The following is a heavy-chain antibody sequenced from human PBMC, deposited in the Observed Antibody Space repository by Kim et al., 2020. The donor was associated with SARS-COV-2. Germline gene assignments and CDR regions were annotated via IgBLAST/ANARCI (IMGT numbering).Heavy chain of an antibody. CDR3: AREGQWRTYFDY. D-gene: IGHD6-19*01. V-gene: IGHV3-33*01. Sequence: GGSLRLSCAASGFTFSSYGMHWVRQAPGKGLEWVAVIWYDGSNKYYADSVKGRFTISRDNSKNTLYLQMNSLRAEDTAVYYCAREGQWRTYFDYWGQGTLVTVSS. J-gene: IGHJ4*02. CDR1: GFTFSSYG. CDR2: IWYDGSNK.